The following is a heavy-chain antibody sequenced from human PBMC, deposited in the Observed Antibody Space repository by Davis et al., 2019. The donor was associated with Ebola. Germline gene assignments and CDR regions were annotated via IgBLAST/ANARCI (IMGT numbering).Heavy chain of an antibody. Sequence: GESLKISCAASGFTFSVYYMSWIRQAPGKGPEWVSSISSSASYKNYADSVKGRFTISRDDAKKSLYLQMNSLRVEDTAVYYCAKIEAYGSGNYFEYWGQGTLVTISS. CDR2: ISSSASYK. D-gene: IGHD3-10*01. CDR1: GFTFSVYY. CDR3: AKIEAYGSGNYFEY. J-gene: IGHJ4*02. V-gene: IGHV3-11*03.